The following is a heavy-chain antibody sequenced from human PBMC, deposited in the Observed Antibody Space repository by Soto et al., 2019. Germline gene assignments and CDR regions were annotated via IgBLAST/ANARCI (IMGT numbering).Heavy chain of an antibody. CDR1: GFTFRSYH. V-gene: IGHV3-30-3*01. CDR2: ISTDENKT. D-gene: IGHD5-18*01. CDR3: ARAMDTAMTSKDNWFDP. Sequence: PGGSLRLSCAASGFTFRSYHLHWVRQAPGEGLEWVATISTDENKTYYTDSVKGRFTISRDNSKNTLYLQVNSLRAEDTAVYYCARAMDTAMTSKDNWFDPWGQGTLVTVSS. J-gene: IGHJ5*02.